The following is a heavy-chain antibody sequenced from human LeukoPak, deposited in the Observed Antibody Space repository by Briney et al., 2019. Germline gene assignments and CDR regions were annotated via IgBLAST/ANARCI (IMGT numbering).Heavy chain of an antibody. Sequence: GGSLRLSCAASGFTFKNYAMTWVRQAPGKGLEWVAYVRGSGDTTYFSDSVKGRFSISRDNSKNTLYLQMNSLRAEDTALYYCATKAGLHGELSLFDYWGQGSLVTVSS. CDR2: VRGSGDTT. CDR1: GFTFKNYA. V-gene: IGHV3-23*01. D-gene: IGHD2-15*01. CDR3: ATKAGLHGELSLFDY. J-gene: IGHJ4*02.